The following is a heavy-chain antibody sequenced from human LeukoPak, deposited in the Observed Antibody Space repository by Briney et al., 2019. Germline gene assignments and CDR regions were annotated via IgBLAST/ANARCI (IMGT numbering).Heavy chain of an antibody. V-gene: IGHV1-46*01. CDR3: ARDVSQFMGVPSV. J-gene: IGHJ4*02. Sequence: ASVKVSCKASGYSFTTYDIHWVRQAPGQGLEWMGIINPSEGSSNSAQKSQGRVTMTSDTSTSTVYMELSKLRSDDTAVYYCARDVSQFMGVPSVWGQGSLVTVPS. D-gene: IGHD1-26*01. CDR1: GYSFTTYD. CDR2: INPSEGSS.